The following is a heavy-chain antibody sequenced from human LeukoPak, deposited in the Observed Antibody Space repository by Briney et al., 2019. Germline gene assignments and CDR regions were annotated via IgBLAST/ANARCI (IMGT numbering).Heavy chain of an antibody. CDR3: ARATSSYYYDSSGCYKYWYFDL. CDR1: GFTFSSYD. Sequence: PGGSLRLTCAASGFTFSSYDMHWVRQATGKGLEWVSAIGTAGDTYYPGSVKGRFTISRENAKNSLYLQMNSLRAGDTAVYYCARATSSYYYDSSGCYKYWYFDLWGRGTLVTVSS. D-gene: IGHD3-22*01. J-gene: IGHJ2*01. CDR2: IGTAGDT. V-gene: IGHV3-13*01.